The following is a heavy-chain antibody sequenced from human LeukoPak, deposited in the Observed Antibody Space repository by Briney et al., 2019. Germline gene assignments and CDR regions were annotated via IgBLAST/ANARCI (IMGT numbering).Heavy chain of an antibody. CDR2: IHRDDKT. CDR1: GFSLRSFA. D-gene: IGHD2-2*01. J-gene: IGHJ4*02. CDR3: AREVISTPSYFDY. V-gene: IGHV3-53*01. Sequence: GGSLRLSCAASGFSLRSFAMSWVRRAPGKGLEWVSFIHRDDKTYYADSVKGRFAMSRDSSKNTLYLQMNSLGADDTAVYYCAREVISTPSYFDYWGQGILVTVSS.